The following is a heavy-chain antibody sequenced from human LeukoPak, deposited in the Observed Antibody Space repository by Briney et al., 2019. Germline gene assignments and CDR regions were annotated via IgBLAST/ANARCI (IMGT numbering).Heavy chain of an antibody. CDR1: GFAFSIHV. CDR2: ISGNALST. J-gene: IGHJ6*02. D-gene: IGHD2-8*01. V-gene: IGHV3-23*01. Sequence: GGSLRLSCAASGFAFSIHVMDWVRQAPGRGLEWVSAISGNALSTYYAGSVKGRFTISRDNSKNTLYLQMNSLRAEDTAVYFCAKVIMAATHFYYSGMDVWGQGTTVTVSS. CDR3: AKVIMAATHFYYSGMDV.